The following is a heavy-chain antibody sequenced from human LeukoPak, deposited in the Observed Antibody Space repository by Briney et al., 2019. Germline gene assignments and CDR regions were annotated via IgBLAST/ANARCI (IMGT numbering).Heavy chain of an antibody. CDR2: INPNSGGT. CDR3: ARDYQGGYGDKTVDY. J-gene: IGHJ4*02. Sequence: APVKVSCKASGYTSTGYYMHWVRQAPGQGLEWMGWINPNSGGTNYAQKFQGRVTMTRDTSISTAYMELGRLRSDDTAVYYCARDYQGGYGDKTVDYWGQGTLVTVSS. D-gene: IGHD4-17*01. CDR1: GYTSTGYY. V-gene: IGHV1-2*02.